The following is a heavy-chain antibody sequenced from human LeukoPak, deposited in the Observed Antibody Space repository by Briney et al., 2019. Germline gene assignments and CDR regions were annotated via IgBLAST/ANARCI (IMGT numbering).Heavy chain of an antibody. D-gene: IGHD2-21*02. V-gene: IGHV3-23*01. CDR1: GFPFSRYA. Sequence: GALELSFAASGFPFSRYAMRWGRPGPGKGVGWGSTISGSGGSTYYADSVKGRFTISRDNSKNTLYLQMNSLRAEDTAVYYCALVIGVVTATEYYFDYWGQGTLVTVSS. J-gene: IGHJ4*02. CDR3: ALVIGVVTATEYYFDY. CDR2: ISGSGGST.